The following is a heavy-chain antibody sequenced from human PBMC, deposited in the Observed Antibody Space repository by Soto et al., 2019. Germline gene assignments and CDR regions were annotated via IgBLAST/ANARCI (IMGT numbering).Heavy chain of an antibody. D-gene: IGHD2-2*01. J-gene: IGHJ4*02. CDR1: GFTFNTYA. CDR2: ISADGAGT. CDR3: ARISSSSCNDY. V-gene: IGHV3-23*01. Sequence: GGSLRLSCAASGFTFNTYAMNWVRQAPGKGLEWVSAISADGAGTYYADSVKGRFTISRDNSKNTLSLQMNSLRAEDTAIFYCARISSSSCNDYWGQGTLVTVSS.